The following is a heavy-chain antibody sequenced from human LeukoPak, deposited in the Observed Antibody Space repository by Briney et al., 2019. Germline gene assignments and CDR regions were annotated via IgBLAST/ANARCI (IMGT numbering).Heavy chain of an antibody. CDR2: ISSSSSYI. J-gene: IGHJ4*02. CDR3: ARVATYGGFDY. CDR1: GFTFSSYS. D-gene: IGHD4-23*01. Sequence: GGSLRLSCAASGFTFSSYSMNWVRQAPGKGLEWVSSISSSSSYIYYADSVKGRFTISRDNAKSSLYLQMNSLRAEDTAVYYCARVATYGGFDYWGQGTLVTVSS. V-gene: IGHV3-21*01.